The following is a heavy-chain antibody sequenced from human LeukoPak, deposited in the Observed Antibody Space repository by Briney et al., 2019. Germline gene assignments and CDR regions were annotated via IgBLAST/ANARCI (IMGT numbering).Heavy chain of an antibody. CDR3: AKADTSMVRRYYFDY. V-gene: IGHV3-23*01. J-gene: IGHJ4*02. CDR1: GFTFSSSW. CDR2: ISGGGGSK. D-gene: IGHD5-18*01. Sequence: GGSLRLSCAASGFTFSSSWMSWIRQAPGKGLEWVSVISGGGGSKYYADSVKGRFTISRDYSRDTLYLQMDSLRAEDTAVYYCAKADTSMVRRYYFDYWGQGTLVTVSS.